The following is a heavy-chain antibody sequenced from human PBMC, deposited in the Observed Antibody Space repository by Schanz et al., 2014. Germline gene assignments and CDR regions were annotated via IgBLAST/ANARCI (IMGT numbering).Heavy chain of an antibody. CDR1: GGSFSGYY. CDR3: ARDWVVPAAIGEGNWNYDN. J-gene: IGHJ4*02. D-gene: IGHD2-2*02. CDR2: INHSGST. Sequence: QVQLQQWGAGLLKPSETLSLTCAVYGGSFSGYYWSWIRQPPGKGLEWIGEINHSGSTNYNPSLKSRLTISVDPSKNQFSLRLSSVTAADTAVYYCARDWVVPAAIGEGNWNYDNWGQGTLVTVSS. V-gene: IGHV4-34*01.